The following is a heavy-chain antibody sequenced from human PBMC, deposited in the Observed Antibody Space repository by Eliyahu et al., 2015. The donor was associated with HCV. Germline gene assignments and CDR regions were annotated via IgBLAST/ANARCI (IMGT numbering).Heavy chain of an antibody. D-gene: IGHD5-18*01. V-gene: IGHV3-48*02. CDR2: ISYSSGTM. J-gene: IGHJ4*02. CDR3: ARDRGQLYYFDS. CDR1: GFNFASFG. Sequence: EAQLVESGGGLVQPGGSLRLSCAASGFNFASFGMNWVRQAPGKGLEWVSFISYSSGTMYYTDSVRDRFTISRDNAKNSLSLQMNSLSDEDTAVYYCARDRGQLYYFDSWGQGTLVTVSS.